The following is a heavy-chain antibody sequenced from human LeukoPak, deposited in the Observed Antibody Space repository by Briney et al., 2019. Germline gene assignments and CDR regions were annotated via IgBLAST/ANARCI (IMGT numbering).Heavy chain of an antibody. CDR3: ARVRDDGDPNNGFDV. CDR2: INTDGSHT. D-gene: IGHD4-17*01. J-gene: IGHJ3*01. CDR1: GFSLSNYW. V-gene: IGHV3-74*01. Sequence: GGSLRLSCAASGFSLSNYWMHWVRQAPGKGLVWLSRINTDGSHTIYADSVKGRLTISRDNAKNTLYLQMNSLRAEDTAVYYCARVRDDGDPNNGFDVWGQGTLISVSS.